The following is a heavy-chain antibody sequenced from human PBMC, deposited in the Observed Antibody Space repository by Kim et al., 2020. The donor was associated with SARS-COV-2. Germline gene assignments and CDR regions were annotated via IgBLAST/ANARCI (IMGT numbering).Heavy chain of an antibody. CDR1: GFTFSSYS. CDR3: ARDSRYCSSTSCYRSD. J-gene: IGHJ4*02. D-gene: IGHD2-2*01. V-gene: IGHV3-48*02. CDR2: ISSSSSTI. Sequence: GGSLRLSCAASGFTFSSYSMNWVRQAPGKGLEWVSYISSSSSTIYYADSVKGRFTISRDNAKNSLYLQMNSLRDEDTAVYYCARDSRYCSSTSCYRSDWGQGTLVTVSS.